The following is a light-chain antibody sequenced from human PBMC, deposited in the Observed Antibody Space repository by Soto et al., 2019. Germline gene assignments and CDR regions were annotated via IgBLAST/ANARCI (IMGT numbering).Light chain of an antibody. J-gene: IGKJ4*01. V-gene: IGKV3-20*01. CDR3: QQYGTTLI. Sequence: EIVLTQSPGTLSLSPGERATLSCRASQSISNNSLAWYQQKTGQAHMLLIYDASTRATDISDRFSGSWSGKVFTLTISELEPDDSADYYCQQYGTTLIFGGGTKVEI. CDR1: QSISNNS. CDR2: DAS.